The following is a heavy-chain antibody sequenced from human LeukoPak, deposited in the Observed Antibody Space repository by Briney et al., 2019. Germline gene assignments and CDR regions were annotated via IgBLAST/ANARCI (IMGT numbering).Heavy chain of an antibody. D-gene: IGHD2-2*01. Sequence: PGGSLRLSCAASGFTFSSYWVHWVRQAPGKGLVWVSRINSDGSSTSYADSVKGRFTISRDNAKNTLYLQMNSLRAEDTAVYYCARAPLVVGPAAWGWFDPWGQGTLVTVSS. V-gene: IGHV3-74*01. CDR2: INSDGSST. CDR1: GFTFSSYW. CDR3: ARAPLVVGPAAWGWFDP. J-gene: IGHJ5*02.